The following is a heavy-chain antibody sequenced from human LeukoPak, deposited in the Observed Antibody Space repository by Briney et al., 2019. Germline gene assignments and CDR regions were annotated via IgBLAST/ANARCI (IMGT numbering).Heavy chain of an antibody. J-gene: IGHJ4*02. Sequence: GGSLRLSCAASGFTFNSYWMSWVRQAPEKGPEWLANIRQDGSDTQYVDSVKGRFTISRDNAKNSLYLQMNSLSAEDTAVYYCARHSRVSPIDDWGQGTLVTVSS. CDR1: GFTFNSYW. V-gene: IGHV3-7*01. CDR3: ARHSRVSPIDD. D-gene: IGHD1-14*01. CDR2: IRQDGSDT.